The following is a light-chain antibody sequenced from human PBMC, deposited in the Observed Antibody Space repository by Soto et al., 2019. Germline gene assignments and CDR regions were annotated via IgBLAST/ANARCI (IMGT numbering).Light chain of an antibody. V-gene: IGKV3-15*01. CDR1: QSITST. Sequence: EIVLTQSPGTLSLSPGERATLSCRASQSITSTLAGCRQKPGQAPSLLLYGAFTRATGIPARFSGTGSGTEFTPPISSLQSEDLALYYCQQYNDWPLTFGQGTKVDI. CDR3: QQYNDWPLT. CDR2: GAF. J-gene: IGKJ1*01.